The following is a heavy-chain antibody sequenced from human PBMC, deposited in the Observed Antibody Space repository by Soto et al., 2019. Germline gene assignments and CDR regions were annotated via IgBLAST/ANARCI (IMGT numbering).Heavy chain of an antibody. CDR1: GGSVSVYY. Sequence: SETLSLTCTISGGSVSVYYWSWIRQSTGQGLEWIGYIYASGSPYYNPSLRSRVTISADTSKNQISLKLTSPTAADTAVYYCARGVGSSPPQYWGRGTLVTVYS. CDR3: ARGVGSSPPQY. V-gene: IGHV4-59*02. CDR2: IYASGSP. J-gene: IGHJ4*02. D-gene: IGHD1-26*01.